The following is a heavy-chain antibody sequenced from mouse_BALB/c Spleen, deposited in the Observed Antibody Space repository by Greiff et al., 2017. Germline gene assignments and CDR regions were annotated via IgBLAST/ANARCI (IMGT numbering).Heavy chain of an antibody. CDR1: GFTFSSFG. Sequence: EVQVVESGGGLVQPGGSRKLSCAASGFTFSSFGMHWVRQAPEKGLEWVAYISSGSSTIYYADTVKGRFTISSDNPKNTLFLQMTSLRSEDTAMYYCARSVRAGVAHGFAYWGQGTLVTVSA. D-gene: IGHD1-1*01. J-gene: IGHJ3*01. CDR3: ARSVRAGVAHGFAY. V-gene: IGHV5-17*02. CDR2: ISSGSSTI.